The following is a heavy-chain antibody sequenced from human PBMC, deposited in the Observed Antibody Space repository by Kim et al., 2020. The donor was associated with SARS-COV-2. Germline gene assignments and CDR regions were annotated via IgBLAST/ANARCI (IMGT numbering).Heavy chain of an antibody. CDR2: IWYDGSNK. D-gene: IGHD1-7*01. CDR1: GFTFSSYG. Sequence: GGSLRLSCAASGFTFSSYGMHWVRQAPGKGLEWVAVIWYDGSNKYYADSVKGRFTISRDNSKNTLYLQMNSLRAEDTAVYYCAKDPTGLGWNSREGPYYYYGMDVWGQGTTVTVSS. CDR3: AKDPTGLGWNSREGPYYYYGMDV. V-gene: IGHV3-33*06. J-gene: IGHJ6*02.